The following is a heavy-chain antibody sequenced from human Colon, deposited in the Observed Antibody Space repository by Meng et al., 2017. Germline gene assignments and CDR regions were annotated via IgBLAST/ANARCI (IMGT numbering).Heavy chain of an antibody. Sequence: LGGVGEGLVKPGGSLRLSCAASGFTFSDYYMTWIRQAPGKGLEWLSYISGSGSSVYYADSVKGRITISRDNAKNSLYLQMNSLRAEDTAVYYCARGRYRSTHWGQGTLVTVSS. J-gene: IGHJ4*02. CDR3: ARGRYRSTH. D-gene: IGHD2-2*02. V-gene: IGHV3-11*01. CDR2: ISGSGSSV. CDR1: GFTFSDYY.